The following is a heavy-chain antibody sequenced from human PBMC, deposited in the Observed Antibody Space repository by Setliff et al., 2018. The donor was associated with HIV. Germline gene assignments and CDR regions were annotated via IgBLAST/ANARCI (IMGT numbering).Heavy chain of an antibody. J-gene: IGHJ4*02. CDR2: ISRSSGTI. CDR1: GFTFSSYS. D-gene: IGHD1-26*01. V-gene: IGHV3-48*01. CDR3: ATSIHTRGAIDF. Sequence: PGGSLRLSCAASGFTFSSYSMNWVRQAPGKGLEWVSSISRSSGTIYYAESVKGRFTISRDNAKNSLYLQMNSLRAEDTALYYCATSIHTRGAIDFWGQGTLVTVSS.